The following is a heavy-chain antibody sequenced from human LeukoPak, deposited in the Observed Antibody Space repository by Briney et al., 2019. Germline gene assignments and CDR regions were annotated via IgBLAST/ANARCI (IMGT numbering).Heavy chain of an antibody. J-gene: IGHJ4*02. D-gene: IGHD5-12*01. CDR2: IYSGGTA. CDR1: GFTVSSNY. V-gene: IGHV3-53*01. Sequence: GGSLRLSCAASGFTVSSNYMNWVRQAPGKGLEWVSVIYSGGTAYYADSVKGRFTISRDNTKKSLYLQMNSLRAEDTAVYYCARDFSGYDYNFDYWGQGTLVTVSS. CDR3: ARDFSGYDYNFDY.